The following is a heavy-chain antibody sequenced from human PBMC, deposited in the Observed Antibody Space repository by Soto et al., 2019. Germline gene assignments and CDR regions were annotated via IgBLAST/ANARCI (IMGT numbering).Heavy chain of an antibody. V-gene: IGHV4-34*01. CDR3: ARAVVVAATPDD. CDR1: GGSFSGYY. CDR2: INHSGST. J-gene: IGHJ4*02. Sequence: PSETLSLTCAVYGGSFSGYYWSWIRQPPGKGLEWIGEINHSGSTNYNPSLKSRVTISVDTSKNQFSLKLSSVTAADTAVYYCARAVVVAATPDDWGQGTLVPVSS. D-gene: IGHD2-15*01.